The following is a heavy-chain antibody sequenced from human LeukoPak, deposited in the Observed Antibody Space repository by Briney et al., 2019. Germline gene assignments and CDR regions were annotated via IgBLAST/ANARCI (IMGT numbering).Heavy chain of an antibody. V-gene: IGHV4-4*07. J-gene: IGHJ3*02. CDR3: ARGYYDSSGLEYDAFDI. Sequence: SETLSLTCTVSGGSISSYYWSWIRQPAGKGLEWIGRIYTSGSTNYNPSLKSRVTMSVDTSKNQFSLKLSSVTAADTAVYYCARGYYDSSGLEYDAFDIWGQGTMVTVSS. CDR2: IYTSGST. CDR1: GGSISSYY. D-gene: IGHD3-22*01.